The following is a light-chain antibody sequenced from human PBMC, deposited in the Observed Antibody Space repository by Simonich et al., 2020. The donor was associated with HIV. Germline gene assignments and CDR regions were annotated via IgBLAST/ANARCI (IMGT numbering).Light chain of an antibody. Sequence: EIVLTQSPATLSLSPGERATLSCRASQSVSSSYLAWYQQKPGQAPRLLIYGASSRATGIPDRFSGSGSGTDFTLTISRLEPEDFAVYYCQQYGSSLHTFGQGTKLEIK. CDR3: QQYGSSLHT. V-gene: IGKV3-20*01. CDR1: QSVSSSY. CDR2: GAS. J-gene: IGKJ2*01.